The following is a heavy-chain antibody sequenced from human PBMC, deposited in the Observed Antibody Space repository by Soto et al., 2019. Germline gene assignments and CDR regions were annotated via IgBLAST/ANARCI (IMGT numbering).Heavy chain of an antibody. CDR1: GFTFSSYG. Sequence: GGSLRLSCAASGFTFSSYGMHWVRQAPGKGLEWVAVISYDGSNKYYADSVKGRFTISRDNSKNTLYLQMNSLRAEDTAVYYCARDRVWSGYYPGDYYYYGMDVWGQGTTVTVSS. J-gene: IGHJ6*02. CDR2: ISYDGSNK. CDR3: ARDRVWSGYYPGDYYYYGMDV. D-gene: IGHD3-3*01. V-gene: IGHV3-30*03.